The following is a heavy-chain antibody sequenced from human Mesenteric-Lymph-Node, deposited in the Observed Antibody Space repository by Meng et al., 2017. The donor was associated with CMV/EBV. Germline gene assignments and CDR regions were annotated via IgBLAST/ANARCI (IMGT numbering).Heavy chain of an antibody. V-gene: IGHV3-30*02. CDR1: GFTFSSYS. CDR3: ARDRDYYGSGTYYGMDV. J-gene: IGHJ6*02. Sequence: GESLKISCAASGFTFSSYSMNWVRQAPGKGLEWVTFIRYDGSNKDYADSVKGRFTVSRDNSKNTLHLQMNSLRVEDTAVYYCARDRDYYGSGTYYGMDVWGQGTTVTVSS. D-gene: IGHD3-10*01. CDR2: IRYDGSNK.